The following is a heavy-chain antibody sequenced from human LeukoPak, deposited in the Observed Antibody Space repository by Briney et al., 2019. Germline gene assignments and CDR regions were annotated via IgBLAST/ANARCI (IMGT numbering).Heavy chain of an antibody. Sequence: GGSLRLSCAASGFIFSNSGMTWVRQAPGKGLQWVSAISGFTTYYADSVKGRFTISRDNSKNMLYLQMNSLRAEDTAVYYCAKKGDTAMAAYYSYYMDVWGKGTTVTVSS. J-gene: IGHJ6*03. CDR2: ISGFTT. CDR3: AKKGDTAMAAYYSYYMDV. D-gene: IGHD5-18*01. V-gene: IGHV3-23*01. CDR1: GFIFSNSG.